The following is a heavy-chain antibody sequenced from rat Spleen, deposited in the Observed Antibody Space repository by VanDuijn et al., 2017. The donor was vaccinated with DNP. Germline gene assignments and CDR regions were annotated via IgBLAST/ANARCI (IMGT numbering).Heavy chain of an antibody. CDR1: GFNFNDHW. V-gene: IGHV4-2*01. Sequence: EVKLVESGGGLVEPGRSLKLSCAASGFNFNDHWMGWVRQAPGKGLEWIGEINKDSSTINCIPTLKDKIMISRDNAQNTLYLKMSELGSEDTATYYCVREDKGVDAWGQGTSVTVSS. CDR3: VREDKGVDA. J-gene: IGHJ4*01. D-gene: IGHD2-2*01. CDR2: INKDSSTI.